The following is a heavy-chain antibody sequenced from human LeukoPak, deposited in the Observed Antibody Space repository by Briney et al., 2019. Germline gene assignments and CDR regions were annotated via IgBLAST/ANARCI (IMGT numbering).Heavy chain of an antibody. V-gene: IGHV3-23*01. Sequence: PGGSLRLSCAASGFTFSSYAMSWVRRAPGKGLEWVSAISGSGGSTYYADSVKGRFTISRDNSKNTLYLQMNSLRAEDTAVYYCARRMIIAVAAPDYFDYWGQGTLVTVSS. CDR2: ISGSGGST. CDR3: ARRMIIAVAAPDYFDY. CDR1: GFTFSSYA. D-gene: IGHD6-19*01. J-gene: IGHJ4*02.